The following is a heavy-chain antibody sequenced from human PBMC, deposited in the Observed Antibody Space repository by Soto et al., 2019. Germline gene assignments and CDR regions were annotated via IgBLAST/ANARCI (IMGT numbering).Heavy chain of an antibody. CDR2: IYHSGST. D-gene: IGHD1-26*01. V-gene: IGHV4-4*02. Sequence: QVQLQESGPGLVKPSGTLSLTCAVSSGSISSSNWWSWVRQPPGKGLEWIGEIYHSGSTNYNPSLKSRVTISVDKSKNQFSLKLSSVTAADTAVYYCARALVGRLGYKDYYYYYMDVWGKGTTVTVSS. CDR3: ARALVGRLGYKDYYYYYMDV. CDR1: SGSISSSNW. J-gene: IGHJ6*03.